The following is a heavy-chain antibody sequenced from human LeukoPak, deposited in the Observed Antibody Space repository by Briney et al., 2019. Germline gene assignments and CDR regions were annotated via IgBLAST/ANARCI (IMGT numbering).Heavy chain of an antibody. CDR1: GGSISSYY. D-gene: IGHD6-13*01. J-gene: IGHJ6*03. V-gene: IGHV4-4*07. CDR2: ISTSGTT. CDR3: ARDKEGYSSRYYHYMDV. Sequence: PSETLSLTCTVSGGSISSYYWSWIRQPAAKGLEWIGRISTSGTTNYNPSLKSRVTMSVDTSKNQFSLKLSSVTAADTAVYYCARDKEGYSSRYYHYMDVWAKGTTVTVSS.